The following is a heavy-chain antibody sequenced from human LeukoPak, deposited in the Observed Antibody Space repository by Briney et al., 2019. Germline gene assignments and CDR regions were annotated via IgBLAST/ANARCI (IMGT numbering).Heavy chain of an antibody. CDR2: ISAYNGNT. D-gene: IGHD5-18*01. J-gene: IGHJ6*02. Sequence: ASVKVSCKASGYTFTSYGISWVRQAPGQGLEWMGWISAYNGNTNYAQKLQGRVTMTADTSTSTAYMELRSLRSEDTAVYYCAREGRGYSFSEYYYYGMDVWGQGTTVTVSS. CDR3: AREGRGYSFSEYYYYGMDV. CDR1: GYTFTSYG. V-gene: IGHV1-18*01.